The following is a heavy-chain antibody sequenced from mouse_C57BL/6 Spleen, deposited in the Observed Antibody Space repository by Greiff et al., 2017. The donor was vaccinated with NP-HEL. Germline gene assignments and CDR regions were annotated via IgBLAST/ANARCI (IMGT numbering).Heavy chain of an antibody. Sequence: EVQLQQSGAELVKPGASVKISCKASGYTFTDYYMNWVKQSPGKGLEWIGDINPNSGGTYYKEKLKGRATLTVDKSSSTAYLQLRSLTSEDSAIYYCARRGCGYYFDYWGQGTTLTVSS. V-gene: IGHV1-26*01. CDR1: GYTFTDYY. J-gene: IGHJ2*01. CDR2: INPNSGGT. D-gene: IGHD6-1*01. CDR3: ARRGCGYYFDY.